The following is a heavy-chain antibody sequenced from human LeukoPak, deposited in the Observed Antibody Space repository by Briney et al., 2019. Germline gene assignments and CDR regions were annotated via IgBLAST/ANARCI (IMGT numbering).Heavy chain of an antibody. J-gene: IGHJ4*02. CDR2: ISTSGGST. CDR3: AKDWDYDILTGYARWFDY. D-gene: IGHD3-9*01. Sequence: GGSLRLSCAASGFTFSSYAMSWVRQAPGKGLEWVSVISTSGGSTYYADSVKGRFTISRDNSKNTLYLQMNSLRAEDTAVYYCAKDWDYDILTGYARWFDYWGQGTLVTVSS. CDR1: GFTFSSYA. V-gene: IGHV3-23*01.